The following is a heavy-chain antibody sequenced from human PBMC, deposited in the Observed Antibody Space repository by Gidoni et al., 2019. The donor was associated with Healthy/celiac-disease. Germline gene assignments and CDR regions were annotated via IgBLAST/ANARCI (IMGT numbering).Heavy chain of an antibody. V-gene: IGHV4-34*01. CDR3: ARGNIVVVPAAIRSWFDP. D-gene: IGHD2-2*02. CDR1: GGSFSGYY. J-gene: IGHJ5*02. CDR2: INHSGST. Sequence: QVHLQQWGAGLLKPSETLSLTCAVYGGSFSGYYWSWIRQPPGKGLEWIGEINHSGSTNYNPSLKSRVTISVDTSKNQFSLKLSSVTAADTAVFFCARGNIVVVPAAIRSWFDPWGQGTLVTVSS.